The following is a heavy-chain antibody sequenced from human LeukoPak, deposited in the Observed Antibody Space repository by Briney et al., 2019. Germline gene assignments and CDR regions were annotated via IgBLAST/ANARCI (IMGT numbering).Heavy chain of an antibody. CDR1: GYTLTELS. Sequence: GASVKVSCKVSGYTLTELSMHWVRQAPGKGLEWMGGFDPEGGETIYAQKFQGRVTMTEDTSTDTAYMELSSLRSEDTAVYYCARGDCSSTSCSFDYWGQGTLVTVSS. J-gene: IGHJ4*02. CDR3: ARGDCSSTSCSFDY. D-gene: IGHD2-2*01. CDR2: FDPEGGET. V-gene: IGHV1-24*01.